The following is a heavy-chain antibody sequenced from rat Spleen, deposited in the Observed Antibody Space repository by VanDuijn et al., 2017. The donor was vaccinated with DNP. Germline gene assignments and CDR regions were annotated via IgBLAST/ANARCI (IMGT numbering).Heavy chain of an antibody. J-gene: IGHJ1*01. Sequence: EVQLVESGGGLVQPGRSMKLSCAASGFTFSNYGMAWVRQAPKKGLEWVATISYDGSSTYYRDSVKGRFTISRDNAKSTLYLQVNSLRSEDTATYYCTRDSGDWYFDFWGPGTMVTVSS. V-gene: IGHV5-29*01. D-gene: IGHD1-1*01. CDR3: TRDSGDWYFDF. CDR1: GFTFSNYG. CDR2: ISYDGSST.